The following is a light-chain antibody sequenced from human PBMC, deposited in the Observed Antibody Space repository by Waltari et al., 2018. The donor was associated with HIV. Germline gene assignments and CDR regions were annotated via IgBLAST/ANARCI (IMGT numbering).Light chain of an antibody. V-gene: IGLV3-25*03. CDR1: ALSKHY. CDR3: QSGHNSDSI. CDR2: KDS. Sequence: SYELTQAPSVSVSPGQTANIHCSGDALSKHYVYWYQQKPGQAPLMMIFKDSERPSEIPARFSASSSGSTSILTISGVQAEDEADYYCQSGHNSDSIFGGGTKLTVL. J-gene: IGLJ2*01.